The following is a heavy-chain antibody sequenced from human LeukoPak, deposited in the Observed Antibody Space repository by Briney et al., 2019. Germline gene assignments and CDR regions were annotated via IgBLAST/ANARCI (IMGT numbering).Heavy chain of an antibody. CDR1: GFTFSSFG. V-gene: IGHV3-33*01. CDR3: VRGVGVSRFNYFDP. D-gene: IGHD1-26*01. CDR2: IWYDASNK. J-gene: IGHJ5*02. Sequence: PGRSLTLSCAASGFTFSSFGMHWVRQAPGKGLEWVAVIWYDASNKYYADSVKGRFTISRDNSKNTLYLQMNSLRDDDTVVYYCVRGVGVSRFNYFDPWGQGTLVTVSS.